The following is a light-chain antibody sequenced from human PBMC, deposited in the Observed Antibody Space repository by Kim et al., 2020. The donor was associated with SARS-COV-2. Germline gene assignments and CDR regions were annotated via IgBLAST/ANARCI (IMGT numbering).Light chain of an antibody. Sequence: QSALTQPASVSGSPGQSLSISCTGTSSDVGSYDLVSWYQQHPGKAPKLMIYEVTKRPSGVSNRFSGSKSGNTASLTISGLQSEDEADYYCCSYAGDALVVFGGGTQLTVL. CDR2: EVT. CDR3: CSYAGDALVV. V-gene: IGLV2-23*02. CDR1: SSDVGSYDL. J-gene: IGLJ2*01.